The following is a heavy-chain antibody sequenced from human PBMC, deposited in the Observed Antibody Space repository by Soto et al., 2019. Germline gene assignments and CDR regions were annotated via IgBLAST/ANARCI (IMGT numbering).Heavy chain of an antibody. Sequence: SETLSLTCTVSGGSISSYYWSWIRQPPGKGLEWIGYIYYSGSTNYNPSLKSRVTISVDTSKNQFSLKLSSVTAADTAVYYCARIGYCSSTSCRGYYYYYMDVWGKGTTVTVSS. J-gene: IGHJ6*03. CDR1: GGSISSYY. V-gene: IGHV4-59*08. CDR2: IYYSGST. CDR3: ARIGYCSSTSCRGYYYYYMDV. D-gene: IGHD2-2*01.